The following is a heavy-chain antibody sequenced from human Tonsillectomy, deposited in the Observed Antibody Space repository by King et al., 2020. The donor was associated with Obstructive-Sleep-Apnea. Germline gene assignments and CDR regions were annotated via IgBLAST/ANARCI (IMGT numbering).Heavy chain of an antibody. V-gene: IGHV4-59*08. CDR1: VGSISSYY. Sequence: LQLQESGPGLVKPSETLSLTCTVSVGSISSYYWSWIRQPPGKGLEGIGYIFYIGSTNYNPSLKSRLTISVDTSKNPFSLKVTSVTAADTAVYYCARHQGMTGTTYDYWGQGTLVTVSS. CDR3: ARHQGMTGTTYDY. J-gene: IGHJ4*02. D-gene: IGHD1-20*01. CDR2: IFYIGST.